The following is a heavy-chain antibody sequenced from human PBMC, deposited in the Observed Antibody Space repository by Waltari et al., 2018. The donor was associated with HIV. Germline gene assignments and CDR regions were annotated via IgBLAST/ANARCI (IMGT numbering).Heavy chain of an antibody. CDR3: AHSRAPMVRGVPDWYFDL. D-gene: IGHD3-10*01. J-gene: IGHJ2*01. CDR2: IYWNDDK. V-gene: IGHV2-5*01. Sequence: QITLKESGPTLVKPTQTLTLTCTFSGFSLSTSGVGVGWIRQPPGKALEWLALIYWNDDKRYSPSLKSRLTITKDTSKNQVVLTMTNMDPVDTATYYCAHSRAPMVRGVPDWYFDLWGRGTLVTVSS. CDR1: GFSLSTSGVG.